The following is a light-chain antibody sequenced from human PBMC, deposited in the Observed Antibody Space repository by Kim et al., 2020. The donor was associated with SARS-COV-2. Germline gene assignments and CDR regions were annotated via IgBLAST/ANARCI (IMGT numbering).Light chain of an antibody. CDR1: EDINNY. CDR3: QQYDNVPLT. J-gene: IGKJ4*01. CDR2: DAS. Sequence: DIQMTQSQSSLSASVGDTVTITCQASEDINNYLNWYQQKPGKAPKLLICDASNLETGVPSRFSGSGSGTDFTFTINSLQPEDIATYYCQQYDNVPLTFGGGTKVEIK. V-gene: IGKV1-33*01.